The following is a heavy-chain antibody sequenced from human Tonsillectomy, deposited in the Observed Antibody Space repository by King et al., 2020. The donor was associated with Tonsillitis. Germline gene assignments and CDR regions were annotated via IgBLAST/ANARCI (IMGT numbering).Heavy chain of an antibody. D-gene: IGHD4-23*01. Sequence: QLQESGPGLVKPSETLSLTCTVSGGSISSYYWSWIRQPPGKGLEWIGYIYYSGSTNYNPSLKSRVTISVDTSKNQFSLKLSSVTAADTAVYYCAREGTVVTPVSSGSRYFDLWGRGTLVTVSS. CDR2: IYYSGST. V-gene: IGHV4-59*01. CDR3: AREGTVVTPVSSGSRYFDL. J-gene: IGHJ2*01. CDR1: GGSISSYY.